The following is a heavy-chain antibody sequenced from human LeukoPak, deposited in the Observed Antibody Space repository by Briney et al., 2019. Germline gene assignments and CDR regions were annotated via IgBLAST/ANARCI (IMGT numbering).Heavy chain of an antibody. J-gene: IGHJ4*02. CDR1: GFTFSSYW. D-gene: IGHD6-13*01. CDR2: IKQDGSEK. V-gene: IGHV3-7*01. CDR3: AKNSYSSSCHDY. Sequence: GGSLRLSCAPSGFTFSSYWMSWVRQPPGKGLEWVASIKQDGSEKYYVDSVKGRFTISRDNAKNSLYLQMNSLRAEDTAVYYCAKNSYSSSCHDYWGQGTLVTVSS.